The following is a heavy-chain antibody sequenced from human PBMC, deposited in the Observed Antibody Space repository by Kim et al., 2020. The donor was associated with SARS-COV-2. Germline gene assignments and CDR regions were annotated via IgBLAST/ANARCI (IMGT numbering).Heavy chain of an antibody. CDR3: ARDIGERDSSSGGFNY. J-gene: IGHJ4*02. CDR1: GFTFSSYA. Sequence: GGSLRLSCAASGFTFSSYAMHWVRQAPGKGLEWVAVISYDGSNKYYADSVKGRFTISRDNSKNTLYLQMNSLRAEDTAVYYCARDIGERDSSSGGFNYWGQGTLVTVSS. D-gene: IGHD6-6*01. CDR2: ISYDGSNK. V-gene: IGHV3-30-3*01.